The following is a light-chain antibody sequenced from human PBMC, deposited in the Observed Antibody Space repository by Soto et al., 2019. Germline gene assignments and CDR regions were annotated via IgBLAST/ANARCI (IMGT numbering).Light chain of an antibody. CDR1: QSISSW. Sequence: DIRMTQSPSTLSASVGDRVTITCRASQSISSWLAWYKQKPGKAPKLLIYKASSLESGVPSRLSGSGSGTELTLTISSLTPDDFATYYCQQYNSHSTFGQGTKVDI. CDR2: KAS. J-gene: IGKJ1*01. V-gene: IGKV1-5*03. CDR3: QQYNSHST.